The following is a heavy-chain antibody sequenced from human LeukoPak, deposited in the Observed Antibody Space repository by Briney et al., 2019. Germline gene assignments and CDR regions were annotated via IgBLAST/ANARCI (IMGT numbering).Heavy chain of an antibody. CDR3: TRDHRGYYDSSGQFDY. CDR1: GFTFGDYA. J-gene: IGHJ4*02. Sequence: GGSLRLSCTASGFTFGDYAMSWVRQAPGKGLEWVGFIRSKAYGGTTEYAASVKGRFTISRDDSESIAYLQMNSLKTEDTAVYYCTRDHRGYYDSSGQFDYWGQGTLVTVSS. V-gene: IGHV3-49*04. CDR2: IRSKAYGGTT. D-gene: IGHD3-22*01.